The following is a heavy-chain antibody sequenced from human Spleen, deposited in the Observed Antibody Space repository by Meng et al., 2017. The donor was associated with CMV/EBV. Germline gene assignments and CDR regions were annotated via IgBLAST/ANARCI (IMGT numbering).Heavy chain of an antibody. V-gene: IGHV1-2*02. CDR1: GYTFTGYY. D-gene: IGHD2-2*01. CDR2: INPNSGGT. J-gene: IGHJ5*02. Sequence: ASVKVSCKASGYTFTGYYMHWVRQAPGQGLEWMGWINPNSGGTNYAQKFQGRVTMTRDTSISTAYMELSRLRSDDTAVYYCAREGTIVVVPATFRFDPWGQGTLVTVSS. CDR3: AREGTIVVVPATFRFDP.